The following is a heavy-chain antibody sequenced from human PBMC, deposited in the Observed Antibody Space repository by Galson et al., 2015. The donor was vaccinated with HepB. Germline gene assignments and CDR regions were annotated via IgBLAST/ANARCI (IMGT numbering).Heavy chain of an antibody. Sequence: SLRLSCAASGFTFSSYGMHWVRQAPGKGLEWVAVIWYDGSNKYYADSVKGRFTISRDNSKNTLYLQMNSLRAEDTAVYYCARGAARLGYFELWGRGTLVTVSS. CDR1: GFTFSSYG. D-gene: IGHD2-15*01. J-gene: IGHJ2*01. CDR3: ARGAARLGYFEL. V-gene: IGHV3-33*01. CDR2: IWYDGSNK.